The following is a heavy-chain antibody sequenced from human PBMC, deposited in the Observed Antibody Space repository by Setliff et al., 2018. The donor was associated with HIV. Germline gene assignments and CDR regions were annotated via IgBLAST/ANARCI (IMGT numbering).Heavy chain of an antibody. D-gene: IGHD6-13*01. CDR2: IIPNSGNT. CDR1: GGTFSSYA. Sequence: ASVKVSCKASGGTFSSYAISWVRQAPGQGLEWMGGIIPNSGNTGYAQKFQGRVTMTRNTSISTAYMELSSLRSDDTAVYYCASSWSRIRYYGMDVWGQGTTVTVS. V-gene: IGHV1-8*02. CDR3: ASSWSRIRYYGMDV. J-gene: IGHJ6*02.